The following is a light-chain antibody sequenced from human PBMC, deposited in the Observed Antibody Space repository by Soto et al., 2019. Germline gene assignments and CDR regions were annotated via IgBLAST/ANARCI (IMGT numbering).Light chain of an antibody. J-gene: IGKJ1*01. CDR1: QSISRY. CDR2: AAS. CDR3: QQSYSSPPT. Sequence: DIEMTQSPSSLSASIGETVTVTCRASQSISRYLNWYQQKPGKAPTLLISAASSLQSGVPSRFSGSRSGPDFTLTISSLQPEDFATYYCQQSYSSPPTFGQGTKVDIK. V-gene: IGKV1-39*01.